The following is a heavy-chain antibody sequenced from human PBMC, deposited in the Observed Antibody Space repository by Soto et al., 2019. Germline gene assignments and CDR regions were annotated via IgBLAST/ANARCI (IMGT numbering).Heavy chain of an antibody. CDR3: ARHPGYYDILTGYTTYYFDS. D-gene: IGHD3-9*01. CDR1: GGSIGTYY. V-gene: IGHV4-59*08. J-gene: IGHJ4*02. Sequence: PSETLSLTCTVSGGSIGTYYWSWIRQPPGKGLEWIGYIYYRGNTGYNLSLKSRVTISLDTPKNQFSLKLSSVTAADTAVYYCARHPGYYDILTGYTTYYFDSWGQGILVTVSS. CDR2: IYYRGNT.